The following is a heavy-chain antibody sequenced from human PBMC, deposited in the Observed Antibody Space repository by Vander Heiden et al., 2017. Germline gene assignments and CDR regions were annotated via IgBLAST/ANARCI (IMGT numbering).Heavy chain of an antibody. Sequence: GDYATSWFRQAPGKGLAWVGFIRDEHYRGTSEYAEKAASVKGRITMSRDDSNGIAYRQVNSLKAEDTAVYYCTRGGTVVEAKYYFDNWGQEPWSPSPQ. V-gene: IGHV3-49*03. J-gene: IGHJ4*01. CDR3: TRGGTVVEAKYYFDN. CDR2: IRDEHYRGTS. D-gene: IGHD2-15*01. CDR1: GDYA.